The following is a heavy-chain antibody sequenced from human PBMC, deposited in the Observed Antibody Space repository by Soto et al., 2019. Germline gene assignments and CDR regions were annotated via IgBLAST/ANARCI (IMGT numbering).Heavy chain of an antibody. CDR1: GGSIGSGVYF. J-gene: IGHJ4*02. V-gene: IGHV4-30-4*01. D-gene: IGHD1-26*01. CDR3: ATMGATTGSYYFEY. CDR2: ISYTGSA. Sequence: QVQLQESGPGLVKPSQTLSLTCTVSGGSIGSGVYFWSWIRQPPGKGLEWIGFISYTGSAHYNPSLKSRVAISVDTSKNQFSLKLTSVSAADADVYYYATMGATTGSYYFEYWGQGTLVTVSS.